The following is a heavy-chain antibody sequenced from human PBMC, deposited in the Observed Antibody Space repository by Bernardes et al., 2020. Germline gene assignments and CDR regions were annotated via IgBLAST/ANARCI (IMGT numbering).Heavy chain of an antibody. Sequence: ASVKVSCKVSGYTLTELSMHWVRQAPGKGLEWMGGFDPEDGETIYAQKFQGRVTMTEDTSTDTAYMELSSLRSEDTAVYYCATSSGRITIFGVVMGLLYFDSWGQGTLVTVSS. J-gene: IGHJ4*02. V-gene: IGHV1-24*01. D-gene: IGHD3-3*01. CDR1: GYTLTELS. CDR3: ATSSGRITIFGVVMGLLYFDS. CDR2: FDPEDGET.